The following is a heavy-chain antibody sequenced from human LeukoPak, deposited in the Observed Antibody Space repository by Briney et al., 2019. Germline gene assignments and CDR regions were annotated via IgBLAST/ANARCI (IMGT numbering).Heavy chain of an antibody. Sequence: GGSLRLSCAASGFTFSSYSMNWVRQAPGKGLEWVSYISSSSSTIYYADSVKGRFTISRDNSKNTLYLQMNSLRAEDTAVYYCAREDSSSWYKGRSGEYFQHWGQGTLVTVSS. CDR2: ISSSSSTI. CDR3: AREDSSSWYKGRSGEYFQH. CDR1: GFTFSSYS. J-gene: IGHJ1*01. D-gene: IGHD6-13*01. V-gene: IGHV3-48*01.